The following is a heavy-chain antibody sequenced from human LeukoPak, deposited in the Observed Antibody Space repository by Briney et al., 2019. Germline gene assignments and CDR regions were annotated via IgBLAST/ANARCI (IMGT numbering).Heavy chain of an antibody. J-gene: IGHJ3*02. CDR2: IYPGDSDT. D-gene: IGHD3-10*01. V-gene: IGHV5-51*01. CDR1: GYSFTSYW. CDR3: ARRLITMVRGVDAFDI. Sequence: GESLQISCKGSGYSFTSYWIGWVRQMPGKGLEWMGIIYPGDSDTRYSPSFQGQVTISADKSISTAYLQWSSLKASDTAMYYCARRLITMVRGVDAFDIWGQGTMVTVSS.